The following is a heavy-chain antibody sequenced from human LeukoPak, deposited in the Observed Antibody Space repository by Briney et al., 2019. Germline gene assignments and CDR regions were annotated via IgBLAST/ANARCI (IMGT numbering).Heavy chain of an antibody. V-gene: IGHV1-3*01. Sequence: ASVKVSCKASGYNFISYGMHWVRQAPGQSLEWMGWINAADGNAKSSQKFQDRVTIFGDTPASTAYMELNSLRSEDTAVYYCARDHYYKSSGYSGTAADFWGQGTLVTVSS. CDR2: INAADGNA. CDR3: ARDHYYKSSGYSGTAADF. D-gene: IGHD3-22*01. J-gene: IGHJ4*02. CDR1: GYNFISYG.